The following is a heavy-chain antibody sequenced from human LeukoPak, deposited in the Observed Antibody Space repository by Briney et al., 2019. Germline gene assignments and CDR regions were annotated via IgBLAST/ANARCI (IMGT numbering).Heavy chain of an antibody. D-gene: IGHD3-22*01. CDR1: GYSISSGYY. Sequence: SETLSLTCTVSGYSISSGYYWSWIRQPPGKGLEWIGEINHSGSTNYNPSLKSRVTISVDTSKNQFSLKLSSVTAADTAVYYCARRKDSSGYFGRMGWFDPWGQGTLVTVSS. V-gene: IGHV4-38-2*02. CDR3: ARRKDSSGYFGRMGWFDP. J-gene: IGHJ5*02. CDR2: INHSGST.